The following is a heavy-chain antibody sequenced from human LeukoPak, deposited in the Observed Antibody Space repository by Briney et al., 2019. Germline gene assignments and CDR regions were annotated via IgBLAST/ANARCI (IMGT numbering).Heavy chain of an antibody. Sequence: SETLSLTCTVSGGSISSYYWSWIRQSPSRGLEWLGRTYYRSKWYNEYALSVQSRITINPDTSKNQFSLQLNSVTPEDTAVYYCAREELRLGDYWGQGTLVTVSS. J-gene: IGHJ4*02. CDR3: AREELRLGDY. CDR2: TYYRSKWYN. V-gene: IGHV6-1*01. D-gene: IGHD1-7*01. CDR1: GGSISSYY.